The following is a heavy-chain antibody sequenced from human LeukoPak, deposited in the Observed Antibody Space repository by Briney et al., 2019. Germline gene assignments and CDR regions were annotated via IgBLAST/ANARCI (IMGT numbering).Heavy chain of an antibody. V-gene: IGHV3-49*03. J-gene: IGHJ4*02. CDR3: TRVVHYYDSSGYQKYYFDY. Sequence: PGGSLRLSCTASGFTFGDYAMSWFRQAPGKGLEWGGFFRSKANGGTTEYAASVKGRFTISRDESKSIAYLPMNSLKTEDTAVYYCTRVVHYYDSSGYQKYYFDYWGQGTLVTASS. D-gene: IGHD3-22*01. CDR1: GFTFGDYA. CDR2: FRSKANGGTT.